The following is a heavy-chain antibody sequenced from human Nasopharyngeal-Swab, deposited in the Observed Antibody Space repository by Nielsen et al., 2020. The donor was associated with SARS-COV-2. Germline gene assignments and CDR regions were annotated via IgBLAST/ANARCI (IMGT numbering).Heavy chain of an antibody. V-gene: IGHV3-30*04. CDR1: GFTFSSYA. CDR3: ARGGNYYDSSGYVYHYYGMDV. CDR2: ISYDGSNK. J-gene: IGHJ6*02. D-gene: IGHD3-22*01. Sequence: GESLKISCAASGFTFSSYAMHWVRQAPGKGLEWMTLISYDGSNKYYADSVKGRFTISRDNSQNTLYLQMNSLRAEDTAVYYCARGGNYYDSSGYVYHYYGMDVWGQGTTVTVSS.